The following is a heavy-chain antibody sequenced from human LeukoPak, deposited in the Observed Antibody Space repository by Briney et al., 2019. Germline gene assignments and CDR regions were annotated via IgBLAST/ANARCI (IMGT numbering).Heavy chain of an antibody. CDR1: GGSFSGYY. V-gene: IGHV4-34*01. CDR3: ARMTYYYDSSGYYSAEYFQH. D-gene: IGHD3-22*01. CDR2: INHSGST. J-gene: IGHJ1*01. Sequence: PSETLSLTCAVYGGSFSGYYWSWIRQPPGKGLEWIGEINHSGSTNYNPSLKSRVTISVDTSKNQFSLKLSSVTAADTAVYYCARMTYYYDSSGYYSAEYFQHWGQGTLVTVSS.